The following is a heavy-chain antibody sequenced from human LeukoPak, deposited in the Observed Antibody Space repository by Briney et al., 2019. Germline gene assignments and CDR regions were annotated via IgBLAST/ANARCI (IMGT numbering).Heavy chain of an antibody. CDR1: GFTFSSYA. J-gene: IGHJ6*02. CDR3: AKDRYSSSWYGWYGMDV. CDR2: MSGSGGST. Sequence: PGGSLRLSCAASGFTFSSYAMSWVRQAPGKGLEWVSAMSGSGGSTYYADSVKGRFTISRDNSKNTLYLQMNSLRAEDTAVYYCAKDRYSSSWYGWYGMDVWGQGTTVTVSS. D-gene: IGHD6-13*01. V-gene: IGHV3-23*01.